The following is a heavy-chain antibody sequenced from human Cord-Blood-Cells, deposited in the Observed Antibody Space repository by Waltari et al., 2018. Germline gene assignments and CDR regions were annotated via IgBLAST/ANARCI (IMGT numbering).Heavy chain of an antibody. CDR2: INHSGST. V-gene: IGHV4-34*01. D-gene: IGHD2-2*01. Sequence: QVQLQQWGAGLLKPSETLSLTCAVYGGSFSGYYWSWIRQPPGKGLEWIGEINHSGSTNYNPSLKSRVTISVDTSKNQFSLKLSSVTAADTAVYYWARGRVYCSSTSCYYYYGMDVWGQGTTVTVSS. J-gene: IGHJ6*02. CDR3: ARGRVYCSSTSCYYYYGMDV. CDR1: GGSFSGYY.